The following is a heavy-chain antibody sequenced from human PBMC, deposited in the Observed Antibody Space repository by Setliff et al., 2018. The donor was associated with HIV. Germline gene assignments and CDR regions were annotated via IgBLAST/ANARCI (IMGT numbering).Heavy chain of an antibody. J-gene: IGHJ4*02. CDR3: ARGRDSDY. Sequence: LSLTCTVSGVSISSYYWSWIRQPPGKGLEWIGYIYYSGSTNYNPSLKSRVTISVDTSKNQFSLKLSSVTAADTAVYYCARGRDSDYWGQGTLVTVSS. CDR2: IYYSGST. CDR1: GVSISSYY. V-gene: IGHV4-59*01.